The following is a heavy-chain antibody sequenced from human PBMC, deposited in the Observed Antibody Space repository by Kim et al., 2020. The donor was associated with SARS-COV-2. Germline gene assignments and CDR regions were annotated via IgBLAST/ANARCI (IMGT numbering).Heavy chain of an antibody. CDR1: GFTFSSYS. D-gene: IGHD3-10*01. V-gene: IGHV3-21*01. Sequence: GGSLRLSCAASGFTFSSYSMNWVRQAPGKGLEWVSSISSSSSYIYYADSVKGRFTISRDNAKNSLYLQMNSLRAEDTAVYYCARGSQDGLVFDYWGQGTLVTVSS. CDR3: ARGSQDGLVFDY. J-gene: IGHJ4*02. CDR2: ISSSSSYI.